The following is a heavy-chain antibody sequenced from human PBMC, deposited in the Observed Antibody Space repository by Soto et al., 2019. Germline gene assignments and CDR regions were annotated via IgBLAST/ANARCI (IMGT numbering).Heavy chain of an antibody. CDR2: IASKPDGGST. V-gene: IGHV3-15*04. CDR1: GFTLSDAW. Sequence: EVQLVESGGGLVKPGGSLRLSCVASGFTLSDAWMTWVRQAPGKGLEWVGRIASKPDGGSTDFAASVRASFTISRDDSSDPLFLEVNTLRTDDTGVYYCMKVGRGYFNLWGQGTLVT. J-gene: IGHJ4*02. CDR3: MKVGRGYFNL. D-gene: IGHD1-26*01.